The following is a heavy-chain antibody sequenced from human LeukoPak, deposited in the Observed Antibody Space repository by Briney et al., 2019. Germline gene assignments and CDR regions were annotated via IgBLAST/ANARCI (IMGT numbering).Heavy chain of an antibody. CDR2: IYPGDSDT. CDR3: ARSPAAQYNWLDP. D-gene: IGHD2-2*01. CDR1: GYSFTSYW. V-gene: IGHV5-51*01. Sequence: NRGESLKISCKGSGYSFTSYWIAWVRQMPEKGLEWMGIIYPGDSDTRYSPSFQGQVTTSVDKSINTAYLQWSSLKASDTAMYYCARSPAAQYNWLDPWGQGTLVTVSS. J-gene: IGHJ5*02.